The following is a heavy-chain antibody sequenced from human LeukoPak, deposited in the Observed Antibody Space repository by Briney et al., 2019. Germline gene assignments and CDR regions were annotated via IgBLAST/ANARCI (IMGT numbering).Heavy chain of an antibody. J-gene: IGHJ4*02. V-gene: IGHV1-2*02. CDR1: GYTFTGYY. Sequence: ASVKVSCKASGYTFTGYYMHWVRQAPGQGLEWMGWINPNSGGTNYAQKFQGRVTMTRDTSISTAYMELTRLIYDDTAVYYCALSRMGGSNPFDYWDQGTLVTVSS. CDR3: ALSRMGGSNPFDY. D-gene: IGHD1-26*01. CDR2: INPNSGGT.